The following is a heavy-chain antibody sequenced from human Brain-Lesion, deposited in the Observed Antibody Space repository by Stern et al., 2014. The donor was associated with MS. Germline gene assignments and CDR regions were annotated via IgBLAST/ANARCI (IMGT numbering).Heavy chain of an antibody. V-gene: IGHV4-4*02. Sequence: QVQLQESGPGLVKPSGTLSLTCAVSGGSVSSTNWWSWVRQSPGKGLAWIGNIYHSGASNYRPSLRSRVSISLDNSKNPLSLPLTSVTAADTAVYYCARERQQYCNSEGCSYWYFDLWGRGTLVTVSS. CDR3: ARERQQYCNSEGCSYWYFDL. J-gene: IGHJ2*01. CDR2: IYHSGAS. CDR1: GGSVSSTNW. D-gene: IGHD2/OR15-2a*01.